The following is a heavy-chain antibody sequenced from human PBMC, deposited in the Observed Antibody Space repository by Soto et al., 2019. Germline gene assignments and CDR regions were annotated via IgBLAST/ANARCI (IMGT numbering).Heavy chain of an antibody. V-gene: IGHV3-11*06. CDR1: GFTFSDYY. J-gene: IGHJ6*02. CDR2: ISSSSSYT. Sequence: QVQLVESGGGLVKPGGSLRLSCAASGFTFSDYYMSWIRQAPGKGLEWVSYISSSSSYTNYADSVKGRFTISRDNAKNSLYLQMNSLRAEDTAVYYCARSLHRASSSWYVRGFGYYYYGMDVWGQGTTVTVSS. CDR3: ARSLHRASSSWYVRGFGYYYYGMDV. D-gene: IGHD6-13*01.